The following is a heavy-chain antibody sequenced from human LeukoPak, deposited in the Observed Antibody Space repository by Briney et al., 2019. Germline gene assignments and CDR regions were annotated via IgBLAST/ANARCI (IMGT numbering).Heavy chain of an antibody. V-gene: IGHV3-23*01. CDR2: ISGSGGST. J-gene: IGHJ5*02. D-gene: IGHD6-13*01. CDR1: GFTVSSYG. CDR3: AKEREVYSSSWYGGNWFDP. Sequence: GGSLRLSRAASGFTVSSYGMGCVRQPPGKGLEWVSAISGSGGSTYYADYVKGRFTISRDNSKNTLYLQMNSLRAQDTAVYYCAKEREVYSSSWYGGNWFDPWGEGTLVTVSS.